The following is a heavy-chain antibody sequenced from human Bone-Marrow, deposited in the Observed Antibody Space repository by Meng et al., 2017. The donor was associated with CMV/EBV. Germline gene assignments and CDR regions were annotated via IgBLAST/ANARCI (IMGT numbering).Heavy chain of an antibody. CDR2: INHSGST. CDR3: ARVHYYKIVVVIYNWFDP. V-gene: IGHV4-34*01. D-gene: IGHD3-22*01. CDR1: GGSFSGYY. J-gene: IGHJ5*02. Sequence: GSLRLSCAVYGGSFSGYYWSWIRQPPGKGLEWIGEINHSGSTNYNPSLKSRVTISVDTSKNQFSLKLSSVTAADTAVYYCARVHYYKIVVVIYNWFDPWGQGPL.